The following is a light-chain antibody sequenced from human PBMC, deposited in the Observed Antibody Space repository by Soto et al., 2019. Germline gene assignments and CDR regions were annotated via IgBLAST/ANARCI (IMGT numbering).Light chain of an antibody. Sequence: EIVMTQSPATLYVSPGERATLSCRASQSVSSYLVWYQQKPGQAPRLLIYGASTRAAGIPVRFSGSVSGTDFTLTISSLQSEDSAVYYCQQHKDWPLTFGQGSKVEIK. CDR2: GAS. CDR1: QSVSSY. CDR3: QQHKDWPLT. V-gene: IGKV3-15*01. J-gene: IGKJ1*01.